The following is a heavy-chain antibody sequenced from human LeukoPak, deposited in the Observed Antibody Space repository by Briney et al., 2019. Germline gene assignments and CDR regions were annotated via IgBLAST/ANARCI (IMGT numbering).Heavy chain of an antibody. J-gene: IGHJ4*02. V-gene: IGHV4-30-4*01. D-gene: IGHD1-26*01. CDR2: IYYSGST. CDR1: GGSISSGDYY. CDR3: ARGIVGATHFDY. Sequence: SETLSLTCTVSGGSISSGDYYWSWIRQPPGKGLKWIGYIYYSGSTYYNPSLKSRVTISVDTSKNQFSLKLSSVTAADTAVYYCARGIVGATHFDYWGQGTLVTVSS.